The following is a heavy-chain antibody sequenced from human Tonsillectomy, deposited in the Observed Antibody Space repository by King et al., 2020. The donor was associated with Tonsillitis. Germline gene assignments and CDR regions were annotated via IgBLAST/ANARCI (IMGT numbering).Heavy chain of an antibody. CDR1: GGSISSSSYY. CDR2: IYYSGST. J-gene: IGHJ4*02. CDR3: ARRGGYSYGYVDY. Sequence: LQLQESGPGLVKPSETLSLTCTVSGGSISSSSYYWGWIRQPPGKGLEWIGSIYYSGSTYYNPSLKSRVTISVDTSKNQFSLKLSSVTAADTAVYDCARRGGYSYGYVDYWGQGTLVTVSS. D-gene: IGHD5-18*01. V-gene: IGHV4-39*01.